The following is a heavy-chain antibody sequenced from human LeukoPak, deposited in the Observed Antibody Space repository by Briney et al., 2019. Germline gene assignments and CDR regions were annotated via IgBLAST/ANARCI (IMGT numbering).Heavy chain of an antibody. V-gene: IGHV3-9*03. CDR3: AKPGGSGWSFDY. Sequence: GGSLRLSCAASGFTFDDYAMHWVRQAPGKGLEWVSGISWNSGSIDYADSVKGRFTISRDNAKNSLYLQMNSLRAEDMALYYCAKPGGSGWSFDYWGQGTLVTVSS. J-gene: IGHJ4*02. CDR2: ISWNSGSI. CDR1: GFTFDDYA. D-gene: IGHD6-19*01.